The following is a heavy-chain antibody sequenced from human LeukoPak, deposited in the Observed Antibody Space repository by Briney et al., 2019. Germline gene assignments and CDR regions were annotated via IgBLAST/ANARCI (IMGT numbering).Heavy chain of an antibody. D-gene: IGHD3-10*01. CDR1: GLSLSNAW. CDR2: IKTKADNGTT. J-gene: IGHJ4*02. CDR3: AIFYYYGLY. V-gene: IGHV3-15*01. Sequence: GGSLRLSCAASGLSLSNAWMSWVRQAPGKGLEWVGRIKTKADNGTTEYAAPVKGIFTMSRDDSRNTLSLQMDSLKTEDTAVYFCAIFYYYGLYWGQGTLVTVSS.